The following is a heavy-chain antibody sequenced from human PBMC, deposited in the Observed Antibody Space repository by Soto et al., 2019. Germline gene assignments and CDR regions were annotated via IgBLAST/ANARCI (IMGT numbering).Heavy chain of an antibody. CDR2: IYYSGST. V-gene: IGHV4-59*01. J-gene: IGHJ4*02. D-gene: IGHD6-19*01. CDR3: ARVEQWLADY. CDR1: GGSIRSYY. Sequence: PSETLSLTCTVSGGSIRSYYWSWIRQPPGKGLEWIGDIYYSGSTNYNPTLTSRVTITVDTFKNQFALKLSSVTAADTAVYYCARVEQWLADYWGQGTMVTVSS.